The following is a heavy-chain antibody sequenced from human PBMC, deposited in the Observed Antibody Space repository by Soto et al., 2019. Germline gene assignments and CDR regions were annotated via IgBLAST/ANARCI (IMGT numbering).Heavy chain of an antibody. V-gene: IGHV4-39*01. J-gene: IGHJ3*02. CDR3: ARRGTVTTPTGDAFDI. CDR1: GGSISSSSYY. D-gene: IGHD4-17*01. Sequence: SETLSLTCTVSGGSISSSSYYWGWIRQPPGKGLEWIGSIYYSGSTYYNPSLKSRVTISVDTSKNQFSLKLSSVTAADTAVYYCARRGTVTTPTGDAFDIWGQGTMVTVSS. CDR2: IYYSGST.